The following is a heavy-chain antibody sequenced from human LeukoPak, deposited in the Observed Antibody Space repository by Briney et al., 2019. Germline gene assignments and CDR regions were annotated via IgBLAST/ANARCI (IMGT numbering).Heavy chain of an antibody. Sequence: GEINHSGSTNYNPSLKSRVTISVDTSKNQFSLKLSSVTAADTAVYYCAKKYQLLSRWYWFDPWGQGTLVTVS. CDR3: AKKYQLLSRWYWFDP. J-gene: IGHJ5*02. D-gene: IGHD2-2*01. CDR2: INHSGST. V-gene: IGHV4-34*01.